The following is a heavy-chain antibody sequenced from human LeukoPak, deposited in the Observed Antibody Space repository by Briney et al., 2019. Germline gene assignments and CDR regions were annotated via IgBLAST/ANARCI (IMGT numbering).Heavy chain of an antibody. V-gene: IGHV3-74*01. J-gene: IGHJ4*02. CDR2: INTDGTVT. Sequence: GGSLRLSCAASGFTVSKYWMLWVRQAPGKGLESVSRINTDGTVTTYADSVKGRFTVSRDNADNTMFLQMNSVRDEDTAVYYCAPTQWLAPPPDSWGQGNPVTVSS. D-gene: IGHD6-19*01. CDR1: GFTVSKYW. CDR3: APTQWLAPPPDS.